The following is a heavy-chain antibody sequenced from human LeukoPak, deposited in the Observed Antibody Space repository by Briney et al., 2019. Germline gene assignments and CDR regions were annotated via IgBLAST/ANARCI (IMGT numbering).Heavy chain of an antibody. V-gene: IGHV1-69*01. CDR1: GGTLSSYA. J-gene: IGHJ6*03. CDR3: ARDDYSKPLAWFNYYYMDV. Sequence: SVKVSCKASGGTLSSYAISWVRQAPGQGLEWMGGIIPIFGTANYAQKFQGRVTITADESTSTAYMELSSLRSEDTAVYYCARDDYSKPLAWFNYYYMDVWGKGTTVTVSS. D-gene: IGHD4-11*01. CDR2: IIPIFGTA.